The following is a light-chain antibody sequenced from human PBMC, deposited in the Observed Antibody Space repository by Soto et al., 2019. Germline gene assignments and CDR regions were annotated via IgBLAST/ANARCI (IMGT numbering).Light chain of an antibody. Sequence: QTVLTQPDSVSGSTGQSITISCTGTSNDVGGYAYVSWYQQYPGKAPKLVISEVSNRPSGVSHRFSGSRSGNTASLTISGLQAEDEADYHCCSYTGNTTPVFGGGTKVTVL. V-gene: IGLV2-14*01. CDR1: SNDVGGYAY. CDR2: EVS. J-gene: IGLJ3*02. CDR3: CSYTGNTTPV.